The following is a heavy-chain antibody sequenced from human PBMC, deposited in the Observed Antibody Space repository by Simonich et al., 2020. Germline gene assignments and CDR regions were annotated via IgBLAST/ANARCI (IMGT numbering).Heavy chain of an antibody. J-gene: IGHJ4*02. Sequence: QVQLVQSGAEVKKPGASVKVSCKASGYTFTGYYMHWVRQAPGQGLEWMGRINPNSGGTKYAQKFQGRVTMTRDTSISTAYMELSRLRSDDTAVYYCARDYGSGSYYNALSDYWGQGTLVTVSS. V-gene: IGHV1-2*06. CDR3: ARDYGSGSYYNALSDY. D-gene: IGHD3-10*01. CDR1: GYTFTGYY. CDR2: INPNSGGT.